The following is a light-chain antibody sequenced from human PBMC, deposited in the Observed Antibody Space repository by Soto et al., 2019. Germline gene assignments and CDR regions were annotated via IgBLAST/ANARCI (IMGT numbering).Light chain of an antibody. CDR3: QQYSNWPPIT. V-gene: IGKV3-20*01. CDR2: GAS. J-gene: IGKJ5*01. Sequence: EIVLTQSPGTLSLSPGERAALSCRASQSVSSSNLAWYQQKPGQAPRLLIYGASNRATGIPARFSGSGSGTEFTLTISSLESEDFAVYYCQQYSNWPPITFGQGTRLEIK. CDR1: QSVSSSN.